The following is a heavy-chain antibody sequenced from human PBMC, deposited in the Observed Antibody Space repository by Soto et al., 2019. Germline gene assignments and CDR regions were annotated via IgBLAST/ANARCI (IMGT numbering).Heavy chain of an antibody. J-gene: IGHJ6*02. Sequence: PSETLSLTCTVSGGSVSSGSYYWSWIRQPPGKGLEWIGYIYYSGSTNYNPSLKSRVTISVDTSKNQFSLKLSSVTAADTAVYYCARGAYYDFWSGYYKGEYYYYGMDVWGQGTTVTVSS. CDR3: ARGAYYDFWSGYYKGEYYYYGMDV. V-gene: IGHV4-61*01. CDR1: GGSVSSGSYY. CDR2: IYYSGST. D-gene: IGHD3-3*01.